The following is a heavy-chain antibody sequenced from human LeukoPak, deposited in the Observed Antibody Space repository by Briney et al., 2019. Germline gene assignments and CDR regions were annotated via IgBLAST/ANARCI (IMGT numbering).Heavy chain of an antibody. D-gene: IGHD1-26*01. CDR2: ISYDGSYK. J-gene: IGHJ4*02. CDR1: GFAFSTYA. CDR3: ARARLQWEVRCPRFDS. Sequence: QPGRSVRLSCSASGFAFSTYAMHWVRQAPGKGLEWVAVISYDGSYKDYGDPVKGRFTLSRDNSKSTVFLEMSSLRAEDTAVYHCARARLQWEVRCPRFDSWGQGTLVTVSS. V-gene: IGHV3-30*03.